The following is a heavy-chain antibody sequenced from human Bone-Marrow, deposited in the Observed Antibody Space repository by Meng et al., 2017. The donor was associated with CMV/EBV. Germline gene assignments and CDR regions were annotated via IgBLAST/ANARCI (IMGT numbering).Heavy chain of an antibody. D-gene: IGHD1-26*01. CDR2: RNQDGSDD. CDR3: ARPTRSWPGDY. V-gene: IGHV3-7*01. CDR1: GFTFSNYW. Sequence: GGSLRLSCAASGFTFSNYWMSWVRQAPGKGLEWVANRNQDGSDDYYVDTVKGRFTISRDNTKNSLYLQMTGLRAEDSAVYYCARPTRSWPGDYWGQGTLVTVSS. J-gene: IGHJ4*02.